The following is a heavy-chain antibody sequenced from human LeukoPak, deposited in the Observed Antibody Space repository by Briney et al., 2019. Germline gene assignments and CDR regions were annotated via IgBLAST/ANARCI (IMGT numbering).Heavy chain of an antibody. J-gene: IGHJ1*01. V-gene: IGHV4-59*01. D-gene: IGHD3-22*01. Sequence: SETLSLTCTVSGGSITSYYWSWIRQPPGKGLEWIGYIYYSGSTNYNPSLKSRVTISVDTSKNQFSLKLSSVTAADTAVYYCAREGSRHYYDSSGYSRYFQHWGQGTLVTVSS. CDR3: AREGSRHYYDSSGYSRYFQH. CDR1: GGSITSYY. CDR2: IYYSGST.